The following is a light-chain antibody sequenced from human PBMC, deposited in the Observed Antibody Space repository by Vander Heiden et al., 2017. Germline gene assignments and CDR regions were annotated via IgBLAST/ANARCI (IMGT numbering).Light chain of an antibody. CDR2: RDY. Sequence: SYDLTQPLSASVALGQTATITCGGNNIGRKNVHWYQQKPGQAPVLVIYRDYNRPSGIPERFSGSNSGNTATLTISRAQAGDEADYYCQVWDSSIVFGGGTKLTVL. CDR1: NIGRKN. J-gene: IGLJ3*02. V-gene: IGLV3-9*01. CDR3: QVWDSSIV.